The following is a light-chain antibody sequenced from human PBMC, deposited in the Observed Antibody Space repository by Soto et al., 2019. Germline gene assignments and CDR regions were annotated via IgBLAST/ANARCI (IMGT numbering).Light chain of an antibody. Sequence: QSALTQPASVSGSPGQSITISCTGTSGDIGSYNRVSWYQQHPGKAPKLIIYEVTDRPSGVSNRFSGSKSGNTASLTISGLQAEDEAEYYCQSYDSSLGDLWVFGGGTKLTVL. V-gene: IGLV2-14*01. CDR2: EVT. CDR3: QSYDSSLGDLWV. J-gene: IGLJ3*02. CDR1: SGDIGSYNR.